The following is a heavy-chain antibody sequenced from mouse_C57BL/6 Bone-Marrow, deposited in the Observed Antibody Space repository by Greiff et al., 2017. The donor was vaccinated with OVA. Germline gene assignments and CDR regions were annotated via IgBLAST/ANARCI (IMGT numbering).Heavy chain of an antibody. J-gene: IGHJ4*01. CDR2: IYPGNSDT. CDR3: SGDTYYLYAMDY. CDR1: GYTFTSYW. Sequence: VQLQQSGTVLARPGASVKMSCKTSGYTFTSYWMHWVKQRPGQGLEWIGAIYPGNSDTSYNQKLTGKAKLTAVTSASTAYMELSSLTYENSTVYDCSGDTYYLYAMDYWGQGTSVTVSA. D-gene: IGHD1-1*01. V-gene: IGHV1-5*01.